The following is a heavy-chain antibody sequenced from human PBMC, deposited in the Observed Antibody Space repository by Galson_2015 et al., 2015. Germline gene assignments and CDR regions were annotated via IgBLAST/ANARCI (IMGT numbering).Heavy chain of an antibody. J-gene: IGHJ3*02. Sequence: SLRLSCAASGFTFSSYEMNWVRQAPGKGLEWVSYISSSGSTIYYADSVKGRFTISRDNAKNSLYLQMNSLRAEDTAVYYCARDCCIAAEADAFDIWGQGTMATVSS. CDR2: ISSSGSTI. V-gene: IGHV3-48*03. D-gene: IGHD6-13*01. CDR1: GFTFSSYE. CDR3: ARDCCIAAEADAFDI.